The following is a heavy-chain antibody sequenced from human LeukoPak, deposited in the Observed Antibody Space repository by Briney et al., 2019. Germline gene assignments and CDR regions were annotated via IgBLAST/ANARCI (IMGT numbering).Heavy chain of an antibody. CDR1: GFTVSSNY. CDR2: IYSGGST. D-gene: IGHD3-22*01. Sequence: GGSLRLSCAASGFTVSSNYMSWVRQAPGKGLEWVSVIYSGGSTYYADSVKGRFTLSRDSSKNTLFLQTNSLRAEDTAVYYCAREPQGDSSGYDAFDVWGQGTLVTVSS. CDR3: AREPQGDSSGYDAFDV. J-gene: IGHJ3*01. V-gene: IGHV3-66*01.